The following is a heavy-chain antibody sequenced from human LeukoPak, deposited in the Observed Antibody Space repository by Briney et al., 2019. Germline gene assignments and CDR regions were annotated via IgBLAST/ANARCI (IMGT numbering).Heavy chain of an antibody. V-gene: IGHV3-23*01. J-gene: IGHJ4*02. D-gene: IGHD3-10*01. CDR3: AKQGMVRGVHFDY. CDR1: GFTFSSYA. CDR2: ISGSGGST. Sequence: GGSLRLSCAASGFTFSSYAMSWVRQAPGKGLEWVSAISGSGGSTYYADSVKGRFTISRDNSKNTLYLQMNSLRAKDTAVYYCAKQGMVRGVHFDYWGQGTLVTVSS.